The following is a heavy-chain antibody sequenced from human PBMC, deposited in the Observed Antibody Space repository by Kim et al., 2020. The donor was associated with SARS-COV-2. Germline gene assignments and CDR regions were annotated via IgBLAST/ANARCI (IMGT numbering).Heavy chain of an antibody. CDR2: INPNSGGT. J-gene: IGHJ4*02. V-gene: IGHV1-2*04. CDR3: ARDRRLGGYSYGYWEHYFDY. D-gene: IGHD5-18*01. CDR1: GYTFTGYY. Sequence: ASVKVSCKASGYTFTGYYMHWVRQAPGQGLEWMGWINPNSGGTNYAQKFQGWVTMTRDTSISTAYMELSRLRSDDTAVYYCARDRRLGGYSYGYWEHYFDYWGQGTLVTVSS.